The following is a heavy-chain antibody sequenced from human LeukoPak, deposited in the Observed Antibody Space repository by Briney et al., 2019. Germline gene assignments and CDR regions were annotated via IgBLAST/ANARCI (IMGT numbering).Heavy chain of an antibody. V-gene: IGHV3-33*01. J-gene: IGHJ3*02. Sequence: GGSLRLSCAASGFTFSSYGMHWVRQAPGKGLEWVAVIWYDGSNKYYADSVKGRFTISRDNSKNTLYLQMNSLRAEDTAVYYCARRNVIVPAVMARAFDIWGQGTMVTVSS. CDR1: GFTFSSYG. D-gene: IGHD2-2*01. CDR2: IWYDGSNK. CDR3: ARRNVIVPAVMARAFDI.